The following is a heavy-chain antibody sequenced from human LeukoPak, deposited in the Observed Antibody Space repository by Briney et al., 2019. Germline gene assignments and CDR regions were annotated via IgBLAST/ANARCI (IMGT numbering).Heavy chain of an antibody. V-gene: IGHV3-21*01. Sequence: GGSLRLSCAASGFTFSSYSMDWVRQAPGKGLEWVSSISSSSSYIYYADSVKGRFTISRDNAKNSLYLQMNSLRAEDTAVYYCARDLPAAAGTLGYYGMDVWGQGTTVTVSS. CDR3: ARDLPAAAGTLGYYGMDV. CDR1: GFTFSSYS. J-gene: IGHJ6*02. CDR2: ISSSSSYI. D-gene: IGHD6-13*01.